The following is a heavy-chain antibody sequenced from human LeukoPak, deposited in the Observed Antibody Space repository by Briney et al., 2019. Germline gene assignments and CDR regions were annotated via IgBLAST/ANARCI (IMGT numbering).Heavy chain of an antibody. D-gene: IGHD3-9*01. CDR1: GGSISSYY. J-gene: IGHJ3*02. CDR3: ARDHTYYDILTGYSFGAFDI. V-gene: IGHV4-59*01. CDR2: IYYSGST. Sequence: SSETLSLTCTVSGGSISSYYWSWIRQPPGKGLECIGYIYYSGSTNYNPSLKSRVTISVDTSKNQFSLKLSSVTAADTAVYYCARDHTYYDILTGYSFGAFDIWGQGTMVTVSS.